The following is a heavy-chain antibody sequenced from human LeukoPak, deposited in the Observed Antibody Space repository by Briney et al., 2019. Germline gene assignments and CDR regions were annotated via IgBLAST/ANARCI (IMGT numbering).Heavy chain of an antibody. CDR2: IYPRDSDT. CDR3: ARWVTADRGKKDAFDV. CDR1: GYSFTSYW. V-gene: IGHV5-51*01. Sequence: GESLKISCQGSGYSFTSYWIGWVRQMPGKGLERMGIIYPRDSDTRYSPPFQGQVTISADKSISTAYLQWSSLKALDTAMYYCARWVTADRGKKDAFDVWGQGTMVTVSS. J-gene: IGHJ3*01. D-gene: IGHD2-21*02.